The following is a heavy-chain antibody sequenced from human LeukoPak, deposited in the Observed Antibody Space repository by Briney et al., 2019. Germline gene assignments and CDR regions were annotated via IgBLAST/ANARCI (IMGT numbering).Heavy chain of an antibody. D-gene: IGHD6-13*01. J-gene: IGHJ3*02. CDR1: GYTFTSYD. CDR2: MNPNSGNT. V-gene: IGHV1-8*01. Sequence: ASVKVSCKASGYTFTSYDINWVRQATGRGLEWMGWMNPNSGNTGYAQKFQGRVTMTRNTSISTAYMELSSLRSEDTAVYYCARSSVEQQLADAFDIWGQGTMVTVSS. CDR3: ARSSVEQQLADAFDI.